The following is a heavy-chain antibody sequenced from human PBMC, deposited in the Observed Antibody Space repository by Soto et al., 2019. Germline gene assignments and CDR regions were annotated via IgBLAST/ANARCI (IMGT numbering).Heavy chain of an antibody. CDR2: IYYSGST. V-gene: IGHV4-30-4*01. J-gene: IGHJ5*02. D-gene: IGHD6-13*01. Sequence: QVQLQESGPGLVKPSQTLSLTCTVSGGSISSGDYYWSWIRQPPGKGLEWIGYIYYSGSTYYNPSHTSRVSXXVXASQNQFSLKLSSVTAADTAVYYCARERPDGSRLAPWGQGTLVTVSS. CDR1: GGSISSGDYY. CDR3: ARERPDGSRLAP.